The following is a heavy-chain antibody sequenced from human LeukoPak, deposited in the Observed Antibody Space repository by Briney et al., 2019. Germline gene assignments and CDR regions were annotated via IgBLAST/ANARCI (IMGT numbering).Heavy chain of an antibody. Sequence: ASVKVSCKASGGTFSSYAISWVRQAPGQGLEWMGRIIPILGIANYAQKFQGRVTITADKFTSTAYMELSSVRSEDTAVYYCAHSSGWTLVYWGQGTLVTVSS. J-gene: IGHJ4*02. CDR2: IIPILGIA. CDR1: GGTFSSYA. CDR3: AHSSGWTLVY. D-gene: IGHD6-19*01. V-gene: IGHV1-69*04.